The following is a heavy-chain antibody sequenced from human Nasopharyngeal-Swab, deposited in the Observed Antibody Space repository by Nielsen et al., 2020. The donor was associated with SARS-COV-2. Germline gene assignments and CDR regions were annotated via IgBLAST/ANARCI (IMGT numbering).Heavy chain of an antibody. CDR3: ARDLVRFLEGDWFDP. J-gene: IGHJ5*02. V-gene: IGHV1-69*04. D-gene: IGHD3-3*01. Sequence: SLKVSCHASGYTFTGYYMNWVRQAPGQGLEWMGRIIPILGIANYAQKFQGRVTITADKSTSTAYMEMSSLRSEDTAVYYCARDLVRFLEGDWFDPWGQGTLITVSS. CDR2: IIPILGIA. CDR1: GYTFTGYY.